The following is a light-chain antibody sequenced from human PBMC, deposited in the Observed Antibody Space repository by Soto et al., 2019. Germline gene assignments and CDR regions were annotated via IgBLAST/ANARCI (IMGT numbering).Light chain of an antibody. CDR2: EVT. CDR1: SSDVGGYNF. Sequence: QSALTQPPSASGSPGQSATISCTGPSSDVGGYNFVSWYQQHPGKVPKLIIYEVTKRPSGVPDRFSGSKSGNTASLTVSGLQAEDEADYYCSSYGGSNNRYVFGTGTKLTVL. CDR3: SSYGGSNNRYV. V-gene: IGLV2-8*01. J-gene: IGLJ1*01.